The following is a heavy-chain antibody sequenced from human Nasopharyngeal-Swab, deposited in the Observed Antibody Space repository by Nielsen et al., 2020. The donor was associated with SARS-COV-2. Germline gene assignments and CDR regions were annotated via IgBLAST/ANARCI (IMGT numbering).Heavy chain of an antibody. Sequence: GSLRLSCSVSGGSVSSYYWSWIRQPPGKGLEWIALISHSEATNYNPSLRGRVTISLDTSKNQLSLRLNSVTAADTAVYFCARDTSAAGSNWHFDLWGRGTLVTVSS. CDR3: ARDTSAAGSNWHFDL. J-gene: IGHJ2*01. CDR1: GGSVSSYY. D-gene: IGHD2-15*01. V-gene: IGHV4-59*02. CDR2: ISHSEAT.